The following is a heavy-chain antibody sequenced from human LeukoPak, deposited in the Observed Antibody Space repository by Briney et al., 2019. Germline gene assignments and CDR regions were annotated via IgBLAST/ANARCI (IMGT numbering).Heavy chain of an antibody. CDR2: IWYDGSNK. V-gene: IGHV3-33*01. J-gene: IGHJ4*02. D-gene: IGHD4-17*01. Sequence: GGSLRLSCAASGFTFSSYGMHWVRQAPGKGLEWVAVIWYDGSNKYYADSVKGRFTISRDNSKNTLYLQMNSPRAEDTAVYYCAAAVTVTTPFDYWGQGTLVTVSS. CDR3: AAAVTVTTPFDY. CDR1: GFTFSSYG.